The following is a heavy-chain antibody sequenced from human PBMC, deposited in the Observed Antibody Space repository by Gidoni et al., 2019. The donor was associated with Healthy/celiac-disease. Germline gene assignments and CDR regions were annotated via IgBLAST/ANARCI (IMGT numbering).Heavy chain of an antibody. CDR2: IWYDGSNK. Sequence: QVQLVESGGGVVQPGRSLRLSCAASGFTFSLYGMHWVRQAPGKGLEWVAVIWYDGSNKDYADSVKGRFTISRDNSKNTLYLQMNSLRAEDTAVYYCARDKNYIVVGHYGMDVWGQGTTVTVSS. D-gene: IGHD2-2*01. CDR3: ARDKNYIVVGHYGMDV. V-gene: IGHV3-33*01. J-gene: IGHJ6*02. CDR1: GFTFSLYG.